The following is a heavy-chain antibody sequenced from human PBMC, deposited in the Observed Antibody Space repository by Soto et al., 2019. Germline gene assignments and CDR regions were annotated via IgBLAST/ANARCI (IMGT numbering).Heavy chain of an antibody. Sequence: EVQLLESGGGLVQPGGSLRLSCAASGFTFSDSALSWVRQAPGKWLEWVSTISGSGDNTYHADSVKGRITVSRDNSKNTLELQMSSLSAEDTAVYYCAKGGNTNNNYYYYVDFWGKGTAVTVSS. V-gene: IGHV3-23*01. CDR1: GFTFSDSA. J-gene: IGHJ6*03. CDR2: ISGSGDNT. CDR3: AKGGNTNNNYYYYVDF. D-gene: IGHD1-1*01.